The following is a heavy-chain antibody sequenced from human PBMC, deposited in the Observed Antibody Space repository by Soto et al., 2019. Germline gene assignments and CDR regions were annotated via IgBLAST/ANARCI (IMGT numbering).Heavy chain of an antibody. CDR3: ARENQRVPLGSYFDS. CDR1: SGSLGDHY. V-gene: IGHV4-34*01. CDR2: IHPSGST. Sequence: SETLSLTCAVFSGSLGDHYWGWIRQSPGKGLEWIGEIHPSGSTDYNPSLKSRLTLSFDTSKNQFSLKVASVTAADTAVYYCARENQRVPLGSYFDSWGEGTLVTVSS. J-gene: IGHJ4*02.